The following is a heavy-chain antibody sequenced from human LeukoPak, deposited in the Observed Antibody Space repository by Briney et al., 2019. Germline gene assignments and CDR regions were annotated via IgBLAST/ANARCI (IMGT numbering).Heavy chain of an antibody. CDR3: ARQGLEYSSSEPFDY. CDR1: GGSFSGYY. D-gene: IGHD6-6*01. J-gene: IGHJ4*02. CDR2: INHSGST. Sequence: SETLSPTCAVYGGSFSGYYWSWIRQPPGKGLEWIGEINHSGSTNYNPSLKSRVTISVDTSKNQFSLKLSSVTAADTAVYYCARQGLEYSSSEPFDYWGQGTLVTVSS. V-gene: IGHV4-34*01.